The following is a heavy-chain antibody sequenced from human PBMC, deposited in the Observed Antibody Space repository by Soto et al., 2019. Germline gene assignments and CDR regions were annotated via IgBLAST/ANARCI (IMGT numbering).Heavy chain of an antibody. V-gene: IGHV2-5*01. D-gene: IGHD6-19*01. CDR3: AKSGSSGWYGWFDP. J-gene: IGHJ5*02. CDR2: IYWNDDK. CDR1: GFSLRTIGVG. Sequence: SGPTLVNPTQTLTLTCIFSGFSLRTIGVGVGWIRQPPGKALEWLGFIYWNDDKRYSPSLKSRLTITKDTSKNQVVLTMTNMDPVDTATYYCAKSGSSGWYGWFDPWGQGTLVTVPQ.